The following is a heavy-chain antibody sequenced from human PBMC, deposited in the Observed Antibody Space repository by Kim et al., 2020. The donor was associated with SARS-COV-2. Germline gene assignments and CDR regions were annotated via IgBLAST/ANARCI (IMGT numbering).Heavy chain of an antibody. J-gene: IGHJ2*01. Sequence: SVKVSCKASGGTFSNYAISWVRQAPGQGPEWMGGIIPMFGGANFTQRFHGRVTITADESTRTAYMELSYLRSEDTAVYFCATSVVRLLHNNTYNLNWYFDLWGRGTLVTVSS. CDR3: ATSVVRLLHNNTYNLNWYFDL. CDR2: IIPMFGGA. CDR1: GGTFSNYA. V-gene: IGHV1-69*13. D-gene: IGHD1-20*01.